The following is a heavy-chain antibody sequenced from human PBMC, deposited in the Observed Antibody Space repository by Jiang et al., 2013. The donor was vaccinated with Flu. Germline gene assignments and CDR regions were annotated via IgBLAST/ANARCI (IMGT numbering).Heavy chain of an antibody. CDR3: ARGCDITTCHANWNYGMDV. J-gene: IGHJ6*02. CDR1: GGSISSYY. D-gene: IGHD2-2*01. CDR2: IYYTGSA. V-gene: IGHV4-59*08. Sequence: GSGLVKPSETLSLTCTVSGGSISSYYWSWIRQPPGKGLEWIGYIYYTGSADYNPSLKSRVTISVDTSKNQFSLKLSSVTAADTAVYYCARGCDITTCHANWNYGMDVWGQGTTVTVSS.